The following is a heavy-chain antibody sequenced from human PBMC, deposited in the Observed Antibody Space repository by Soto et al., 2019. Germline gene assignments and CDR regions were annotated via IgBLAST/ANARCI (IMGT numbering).Heavy chain of an antibody. CDR3: AKVASGSYDWFDP. J-gene: IGHJ5*02. CDR2: VNPDGSTT. Sequence: EVQLVESGGGLVQPGGSLRLSCAASKFSFSGYWMHWVRQAPGKGLMWVSRVNPDGSTTNYADSVKGRFTISRDNAKNTVVLQMNSLRADDTAVYYCAKVASGSYDWFDPWGQGTLVTVSS. V-gene: IGHV3-74*01. CDR1: KFSFSGYW. D-gene: IGHD1-26*01.